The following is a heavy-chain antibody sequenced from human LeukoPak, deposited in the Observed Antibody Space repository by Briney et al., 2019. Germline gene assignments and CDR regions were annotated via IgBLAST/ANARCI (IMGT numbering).Heavy chain of an antibody. CDR2: IKQDGSKK. D-gene: IGHD1-26*01. V-gene: IGHV3-7*01. Sequence: GGSLRLSCAASGFTFSSTWMSWVRQASGKGLEWVANIKQDGSKKYYVDSVKGRFTISRDNAKNSLYLQMNSLRAEDTAVYYCARSKPGAPPYIDYWGQGTLVSVSS. CDR3: ARSKPGAPPYIDY. J-gene: IGHJ4*02. CDR1: GFTFSSTW.